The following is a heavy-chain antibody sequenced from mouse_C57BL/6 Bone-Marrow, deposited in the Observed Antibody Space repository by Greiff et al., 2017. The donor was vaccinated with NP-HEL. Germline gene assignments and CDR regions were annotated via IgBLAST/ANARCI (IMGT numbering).Heavy chain of an antibody. Sequence: EVQVVESGAELVRPGASVKLSCTASGFNIKDDYMHWVKQRPEQGLEWIGWIDPENGDTEYASKFQGKATITADTSSNTAYLQLSSLTSEDTAVYYCTTGTLEDFDYWGQGTTLTVSS. CDR1: GFNIKDDY. D-gene: IGHD3-3*01. V-gene: IGHV14-4*01. CDR3: TTGTLEDFDY. J-gene: IGHJ2*01. CDR2: IDPENGDT.